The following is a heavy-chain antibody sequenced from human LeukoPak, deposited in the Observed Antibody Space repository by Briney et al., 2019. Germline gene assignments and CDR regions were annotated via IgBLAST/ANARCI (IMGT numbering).Heavy chain of an antibody. J-gene: IGHJ4*02. CDR1: GFTFSSYA. CDR3: ARAPVTVTTMFFDY. CDR2: ISYDGSNK. Sequence: PGGSLRLSCAASGFTFSSYAMHWVRQAPGKGLEWVAVISYDGSNKYYADSVKGRFTISRDNSKNTLYLQMNSLRAEDTAVYYCARAPVTVTTMFFDYWGQGTLVTVSS. D-gene: IGHD4-17*01. V-gene: IGHV3-30*04.